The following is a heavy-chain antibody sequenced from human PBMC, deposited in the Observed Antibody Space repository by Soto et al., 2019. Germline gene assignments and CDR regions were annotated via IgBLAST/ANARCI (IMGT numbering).Heavy chain of an antibody. J-gene: IGHJ6*02. CDR2: IYYSGST. V-gene: IGHV4-30-4*01. CDR1: GGSISSGDYY. Sequence: SETLSLTCTVSGGSISSGDYYWSWIRQPPGKGLEWIGYIYYSGSTYYNPSLKSRVTIPVDTSKNQFSLKLSSVTAADTAVYYCARDGRVRGVNYYYYGMDVWGQGTTVTVSS. D-gene: IGHD3-10*01. CDR3: ARDGRVRGVNYYYYGMDV.